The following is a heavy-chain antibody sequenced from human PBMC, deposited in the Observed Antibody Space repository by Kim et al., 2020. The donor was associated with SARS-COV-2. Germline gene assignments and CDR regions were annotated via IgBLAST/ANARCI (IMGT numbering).Heavy chain of an antibody. J-gene: IGHJ4*02. CDR2: I. V-gene: IGHV3-48*02. Sequence: IFSADSVRGRFTISRNNAKNSVYLQVNNLRDEDTAVYYCARTIGGKAFFDYWGQGTLVAVS. CDR3: ARTIGGKAFFDY. D-gene: IGHD1-26*01.